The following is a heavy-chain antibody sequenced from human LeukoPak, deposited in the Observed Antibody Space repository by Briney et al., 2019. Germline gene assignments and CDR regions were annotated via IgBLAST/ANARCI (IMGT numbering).Heavy chain of an antibody. CDR3: ARGGGGYYYDSSGYPTTFDY. CDR1: GGSISSGGYY. CDR2: IYYSGST. J-gene: IGHJ4*02. Sequence: PSETLSLTCTVSGGSISSGGYYWSWIRQHPGKGLEWIGYIYYSGSTNYNPSLKSRVTISVDTSKNQFSLKLSSVTAADTAVYYCARGGGGYYYDSSGYPTTFDYWGQGTLVTVSS. V-gene: IGHV4-61*08. D-gene: IGHD3-22*01.